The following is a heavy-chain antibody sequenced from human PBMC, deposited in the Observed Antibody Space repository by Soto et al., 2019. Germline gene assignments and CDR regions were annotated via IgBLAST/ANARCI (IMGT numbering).Heavy chain of an antibody. CDR2: ITSKSDFI. J-gene: IGHJ6*02. Sequence: EVQLVESGGGLVKPGGSLRLSCAGSGFTFRTYTYNWVRQAPGKGLEWVSSITSKSDFIYFADSVRGRFTFSINKNSVYRQMTSLRSEDTAVYYWARETKDFTVAVDFWLGMDVLVLGSTVTVSS. CDR3: ARETKDFTVAVDFWLGMDV. V-gene: IGHV3-21*01. D-gene: IGHD3-3*01. CDR1: GFTFRTYT.